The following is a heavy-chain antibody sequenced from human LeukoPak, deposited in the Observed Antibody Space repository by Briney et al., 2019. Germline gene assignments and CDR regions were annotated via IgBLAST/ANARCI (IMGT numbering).Heavy chain of an antibody. Sequence: GASVKVSCKASGYTFTSYYMHWVRQAPGQGLEWMGIINPSGGSTSYAQKFQGRVTMTRDTSTSTVYMELSSLRSEDTAVYYCARDGKNYVLLWFGELFGPYFDYWGQGTLVTVSS. V-gene: IGHV1-46*01. D-gene: IGHD3-10*01. CDR3: ARDGKNYVLLWFGELFGPYFDY. CDR1: GYTFTSYY. J-gene: IGHJ4*02. CDR2: INPSGGST.